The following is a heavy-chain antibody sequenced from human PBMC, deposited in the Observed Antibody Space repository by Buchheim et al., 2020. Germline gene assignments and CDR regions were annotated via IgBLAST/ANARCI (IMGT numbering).Heavy chain of an antibody. Sequence: EVQLVDSGGGLVKPGGSLRLSCAASGFTFSVYSMNWVRQAPGKELEWVSSISSSSIYTYYADSVKGRFTISRDNAKNSLYLQMNSLRAEDTAVYYCARDLRVGTADYYYGMDVWGQGTT. J-gene: IGHJ6*02. D-gene: IGHD1-7*01. V-gene: IGHV3-21*02. CDR1: GFTFSVYS. CDR3: ARDLRVGTADYYYGMDV. CDR2: ISSSSIYT.